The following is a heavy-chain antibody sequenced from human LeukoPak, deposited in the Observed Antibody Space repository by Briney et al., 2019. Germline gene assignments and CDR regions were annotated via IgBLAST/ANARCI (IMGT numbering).Heavy chain of an antibody. Sequence: PGGSLRLSCAASGFTFSSYAMHWVRQAPGKGLEWVAVISYDGSNKYYADSVKGRFTISRDNSKNTLYLQMNSLRAEDTAVYYCARAFSSLGSSSWADFDYWGQGTLVTVSS. V-gene: IGHV3-30*04. CDR1: GFTFSSYA. J-gene: IGHJ4*02. CDR3: ARAFSSLGSSSWADFDY. D-gene: IGHD6-13*01. CDR2: ISYDGSNK.